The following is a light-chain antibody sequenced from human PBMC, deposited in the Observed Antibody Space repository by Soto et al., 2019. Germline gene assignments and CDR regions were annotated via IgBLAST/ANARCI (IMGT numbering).Light chain of an antibody. Sequence: QSALTQPASVSGSPGQSIAISCTGSSSDIGDYNYVSWYQQHPGKAPKLMIYDVSNRPSGVSNRFSGSMSGNTASLTISGLQPEDEADYYCSSYTGSSPVVFGGGTKVTVL. V-gene: IGLV2-14*01. CDR3: SSYTGSSPVV. CDR2: DVS. CDR1: SSDIGDYNY. J-gene: IGLJ2*01.